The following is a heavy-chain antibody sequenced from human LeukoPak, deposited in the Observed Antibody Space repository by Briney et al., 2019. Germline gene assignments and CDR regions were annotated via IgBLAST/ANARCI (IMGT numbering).Heavy chain of an antibody. D-gene: IGHD2-2*01. CDR3: VSFYETY. CDR1: GNYW. Sequence: SGGSLRLSCAASGNYWMHWVRQAPGKGLVWVSHINSDGSWTGCADSVKGRFTISKDNAKNTVYLQMNNLRAEDTAVYYCVSFYETYWGRGTLVNVSS. J-gene: IGHJ4*02. V-gene: IGHV3-74*01. CDR2: INSDGSWT.